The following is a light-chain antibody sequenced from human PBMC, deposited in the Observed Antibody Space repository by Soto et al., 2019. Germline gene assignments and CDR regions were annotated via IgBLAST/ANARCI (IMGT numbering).Light chain of an antibody. V-gene: IGKV2-30*02. J-gene: IGKJ5*01. CDR2: KVS. CDR3: MQGTHWPIT. Sequence: DVVMPQSPLSLPVTLGQPASISCRSNQSLVHSDGIAYFCWFQQRPGRSPRRLIYKVSNRDSGVPARFSGSGSGTDFALKISRVEAEDVGVYYCMQGTHWPITFGQGTRLEIK. CDR1: QSLVHSDGIAY.